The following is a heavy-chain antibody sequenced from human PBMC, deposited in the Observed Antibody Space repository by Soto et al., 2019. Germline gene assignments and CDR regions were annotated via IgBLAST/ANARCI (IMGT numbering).Heavy chain of an antibody. D-gene: IGHD5-18*01. Sequence: GGSLRLSCAASGFTFSSYWMSWVRQAPGKGREWVANIKQDGSEKYYVDSVKGRFTISRDNAKNSLYLQMTSVRAEDTAVYYCERVWGIQIWLDYFDYWGQGTLVTVSS. J-gene: IGHJ4*02. CDR1: GFTFSSYW. CDR2: IKQDGSEK. CDR3: ERVWGIQIWLDYFDY. V-gene: IGHV3-7*01.